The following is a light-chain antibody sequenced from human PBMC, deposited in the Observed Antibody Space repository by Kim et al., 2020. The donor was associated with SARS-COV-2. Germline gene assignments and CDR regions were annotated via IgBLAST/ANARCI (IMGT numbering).Light chain of an antibody. Sequence: DIQMTQSPSAMSASVGDRVTITCRASQGISTRLAWFQQKPGRVPKRLIHGASSLLSGVPSRFSGSGSGTEFTLTISSLQPEDFATYYCLQHQSYPVTFGGGTKVDIK. V-gene: IGKV1-17*03. J-gene: IGKJ4*01. CDR2: GAS. CDR3: LQHQSYPVT. CDR1: QGISTR.